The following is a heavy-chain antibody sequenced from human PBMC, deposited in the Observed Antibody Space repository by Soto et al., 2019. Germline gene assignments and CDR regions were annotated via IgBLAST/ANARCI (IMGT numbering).Heavy chain of an antibody. CDR3: TRHEGGASADRPLDY. V-gene: IGHV4-39*01. D-gene: IGHD6-13*01. J-gene: IGHJ4*02. Sequence: QLRLQESGPGLVKPSETLSLTCTVSGGSIRSSTYYWGWIRQPPGKGLEWIGSIYYSGSTPYNPSLKSRVDMSLHTSTNQFSRKLNSVTAADTAVYYCTRHEGGASADRPLDYWGQGTLVTVSS. CDR2: IYYSGST. CDR1: GGSIRSSTYY.